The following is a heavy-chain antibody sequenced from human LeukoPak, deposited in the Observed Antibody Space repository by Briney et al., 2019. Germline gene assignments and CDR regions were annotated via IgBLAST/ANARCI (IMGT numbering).Heavy chain of an antibody. V-gene: IGHV3-48*03. CDR1: GFTFSSYE. CDR2: ISSSGSTI. CDR3: ATDSPETAAFDY. Sequence: GGSLRLSCAASGFTFSSYEMNWVRQAPGKGLEWVSYISSSGSTIYYADSVKGRFTISRDNAKNLLYLQMDSLRAEDTAVYYCATDSPETAAFDYWGQGTLVTVSS. J-gene: IGHJ4*02. D-gene: IGHD1-1*01.